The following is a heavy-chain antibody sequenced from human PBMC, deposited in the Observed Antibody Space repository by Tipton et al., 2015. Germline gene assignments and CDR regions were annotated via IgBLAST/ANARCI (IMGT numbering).Heavy chain of an antibody. V-gene: IGHV4-61*08. CDR2: IYYSGNT. CDR1: GGSISSPGYY. CDR3: ARHGCTYCGGDEWWHYYGMDV. J-gene: IGHJ6*02. Sequence: TLSLTCTVSGGSISSPGYYWGWIRQPPGKGLEWIGYIYYSGNTNYHPSLKSRVTISVDTSKNQFSLQLSSVTAADTAEYYCARHGCTYCGGDEWWHYYGMDVWGQGTTVTVSS. D-gene: IGHD2-21*02.